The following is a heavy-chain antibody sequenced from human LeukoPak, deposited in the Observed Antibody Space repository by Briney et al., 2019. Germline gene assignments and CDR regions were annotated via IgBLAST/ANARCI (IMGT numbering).Heavy chain of an antibody. V-gene: IGHV3-53*04. CDR3: ARGPVTAYYYGMDV. D-gene: IGHD4-17*01. CDR2: IYSGGST. Sequence: GGSLRLSCAASGFTVSSNYMSWVRQAPGKGLEWVSVIYSGGSTYSADSVKGRFTISRHNSKNTLYLQMNSLRAEDTAVYYCARGPVTAYYYGMDVWGQGTTVTVSS. CDR1: GFTVSSNY. J-gene: IGHJ6*02.